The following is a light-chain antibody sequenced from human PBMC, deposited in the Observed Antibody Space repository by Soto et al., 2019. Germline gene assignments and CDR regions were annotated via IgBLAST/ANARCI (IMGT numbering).Light chain of an antibody. V-gene: IGKV3-20*01. Sequence: EIVLTQSPGTLSLSPGERATLSCRASQSIARSYLVWYQQRPGQAPRLLIYATSCRATGIPDRLSGSGSGTDVTLPISRMEDEDVAVYYCQQYGGSLKWAFGQGTKVEIK. J-gene: IGKJ1*01. CDR2: ATS. CDR1: QSIARSY. CDR3: QQYGGSLKWA.